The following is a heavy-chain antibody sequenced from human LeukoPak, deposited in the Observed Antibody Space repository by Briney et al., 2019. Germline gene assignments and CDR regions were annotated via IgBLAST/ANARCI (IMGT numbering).Heavy chain of an antibody. CDR3: SKYFYVVVVTALSFDY. V-gene: IGHV3-23*01. CDR2: ISGGDGGT. D-gene: IGHD2-15*01. CDR1: GFTFSSYS. Sequence: GGTLRLSCAASGFTFSSYSMSWVRQAPAEGLQRVSAISGGDGGTYYVDSVKGQFTISRDNSKNTLYLQLNSLRVDDTALYYCSKYFYVVVVTALSFDYWRQGTLVTVSS. J-gene: IGHJ4*02.